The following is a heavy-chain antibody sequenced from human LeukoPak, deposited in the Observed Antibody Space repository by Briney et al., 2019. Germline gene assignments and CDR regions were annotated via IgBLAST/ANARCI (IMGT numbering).Heavy chain of an antibody. V-gene: IGHV4-30-2*01. CDR1: GGSISSGGYY. J-gene: IGHJ6*03. D-gene: IGHD6-19*01. CDR3: ARDGAVAGLMDV. Sequence: PSQTLSLTCTVSGGSISSGGYYWSWLRQPPGKGLEWIGYIYHSGSTNYNPSLKSRVTISVDTSKNQFSLKLSSVTAADTAVYYCARDGAVAGLMDVWGKGTTVTVSS. CDR2: IYHSGST.